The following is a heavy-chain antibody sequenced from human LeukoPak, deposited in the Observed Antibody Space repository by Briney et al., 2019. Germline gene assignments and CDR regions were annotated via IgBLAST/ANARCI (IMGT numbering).Heavy chain of an antibody. V-gene: IGHV3-30*02. D-gene: IGHD6-19*01. CDR2: IRYDGSNK. CDR1: GFTFSSYG. CDR3: AKESSGWSGFDY. J-gene: IGHJ4*02. Sequence: PGGSLRLSCAASGFTFSSYGIHWVRQAPDKGLEWVAFIRYDGSNKYYADSVKGRFTISRDNSNNTLYLQMNSLRTEDTAVYYCAKESSGWSGFDYWGQGTLVTVSS.